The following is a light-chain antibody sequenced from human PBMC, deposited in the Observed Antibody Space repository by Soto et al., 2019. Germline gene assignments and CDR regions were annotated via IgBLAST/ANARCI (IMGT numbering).Light chain of an antibody. CDR1: QSISSL. CDR3: QEYNSFSYT. CDR2: VSS. Sequence: DIQMTQSPSTLSASVGDRVTINCRASQSISSLLAWYQQRPGKAPRLLIYVSSSLESGVPSRFSGTGSGTEFTLTISSLQPDDFATYYCQEYNSFSYTFGQGNSLAI. J-gene: IGKJ2*01. V-gene: IGKV1-5*01.